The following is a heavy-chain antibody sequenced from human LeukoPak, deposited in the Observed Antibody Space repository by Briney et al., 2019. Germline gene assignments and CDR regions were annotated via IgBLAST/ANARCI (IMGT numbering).Heavy chain of an antibody. CDR2: INPNSGGT. Sequence: ASVKVSCKASGGTFSSYAISWVRQAPGQGLEWMGWINPNSGGTNYAQKFQGRVTMTRDTSISTAYMELSRLRSDDTAVYYCARDLSAHYGMDVWGQGTTVTVSS. D-gene: IGHD3-16*02. CDR3: ARDLSAHYGMDV. CDR1: GGTFSSYA. J-gene: IGHJ6*02. V-gene: IGHV1-2*02.